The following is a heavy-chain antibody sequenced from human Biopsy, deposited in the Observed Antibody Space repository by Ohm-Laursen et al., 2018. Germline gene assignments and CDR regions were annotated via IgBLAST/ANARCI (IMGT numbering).Heavy chain of an antibody. CDR2: IIGIFRTA. CDR1: GGTFSSSA. Sequence: ASVKVSCNASGGTFSSSAITWMRQAPGQGLEWMGGIIGIFRTAHYAQKFQGRVTITADEFMSTAYMELSSLRSEDTAVYYCARGGGYNWNNGWFDPWGQGTLVTVSS. CDR3: ARGGGYNWNNGWFDP. D-gene: IGHD1/OR15-1a*01. V-gene: IGHV1-69*13. J-gene: IGHJ5*02.